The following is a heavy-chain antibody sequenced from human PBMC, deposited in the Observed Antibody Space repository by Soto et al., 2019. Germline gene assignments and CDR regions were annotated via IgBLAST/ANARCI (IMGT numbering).Heavy chain of an antibody. Sequence: EVQLVESGGGLVQPGGSLKLSCAASGFTFSGSAMHWVRQASGKGLEWVGRIRSKANSYATAYAASVKGRFTISRDDSKNTAYLQMNSRKTEDTAVYYCAGPTGVVPASSAFDIWGQGTMVTVSS. CDR3: AGPTGVVPASSAFDI. CDR2: IRSKANSYAT. D-gene: IGHD2-2*01. V-gene: IGHV3-73*01. J-gene: IGHJ3*02. CDR1: GFTFSGSA.